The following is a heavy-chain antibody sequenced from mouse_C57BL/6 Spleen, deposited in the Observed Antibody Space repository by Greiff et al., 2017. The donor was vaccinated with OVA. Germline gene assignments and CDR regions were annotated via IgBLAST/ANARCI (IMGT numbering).Heavy chain of an antibody. CDR2: IDPETGGT. CDR3: TRGGYDPLYAMDY. Sequence: VQLQESGAELVRPGASVTLSCKASGYTFPDYEMHWVKQTPVHGLEWIGAIDPETGGTAYNQKFKGKAILTADKSSSTAYMELRSLTSEDSAVYYCTRGGYDPLYAMDYWGQGTSVTVSS. V-gene: IGHV1-15*01. CDR1: GYTFPDYE. J-gene: IGHJ4*01. D-gene: IGHD2-2*01.